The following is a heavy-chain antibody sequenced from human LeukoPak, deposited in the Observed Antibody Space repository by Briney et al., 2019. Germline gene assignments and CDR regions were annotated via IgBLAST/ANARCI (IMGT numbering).Heavy chain of an antibody. CDR3: ASSDSSGYYVDY. CDR1: GHSITNPNW. Sequence: SETLSLTCAVSGHSITNPNWWSWVRQPPGKGLEWIGEIYHSGSTKYNPSLKSRVTISVDTSKTQFSLKLSSVTAADTAVYYCASSDSSGYYVDYWGQGTLVTVSS. D-gene: IGHD3-22*01. J-gene: IGHJ4*02. CDR2: IYHSGST. V-gene: IGHV4-4*02.